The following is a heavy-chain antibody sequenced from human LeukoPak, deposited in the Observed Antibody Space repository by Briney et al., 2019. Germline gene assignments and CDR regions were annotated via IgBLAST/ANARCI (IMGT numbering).Heavy chain of an antibody. Sequence: AXVKVSCKASGYTFTAYYMHWVRQVPGQGVEGMGRINPNSVHTDYAQNFQGSVIMTSHTSISTAYMEVSRLRSDDTAVYYCARVDSGHDYGPSWGQGTTLTVSS. D-gene: IGHD5-12*01. CDR3: ARVDSGHDYGPS. CDR2: INPNSVHT. CDR1: GYTFTAYY. J-gene: IGHJ3*01. V-gene: IGHV1-2*06.